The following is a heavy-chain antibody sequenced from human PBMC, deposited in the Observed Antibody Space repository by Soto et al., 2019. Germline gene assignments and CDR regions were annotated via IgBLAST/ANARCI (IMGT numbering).Heavy chain of an antibody. D-gene: IGHD2-2*01. Sequence: EVQLVESGGVVVQPGGSLRLSCAASGFTFDDYTMHWVRQAPGKGLEWVSLISWDGGSTYYADSVKGRFTISRDNSKNSLYLQMNSLRTDDTALYYCAKGVEYCSSTSCPLDYWGQGTLVTVSS. J-gene: IGHJ4*02. CDR3: AKGVEYCSSTSCPLDY. CDR1: GFTFDDYT. CDR2: ISWDGGST. V-gene: IGHV3-43*01.